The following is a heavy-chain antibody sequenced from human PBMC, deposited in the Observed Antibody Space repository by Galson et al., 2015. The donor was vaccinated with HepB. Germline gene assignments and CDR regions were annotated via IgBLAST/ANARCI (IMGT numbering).Heavy chain of an antibody. J-gene: IGHJ4*02. Sequence: PALVKPTQTLTLTCTFSGFSLSTSGVGAGWIRQPPGKALEWLGLIYWNDDKRYSPSLNSRLNITRDTSKNQVVLTMTNVDPVDTATYYCAHRIYDSSGERFDYWGQGTLVTVSS. D-gene: IGHD3-22*01. V-gene: IGHV2-5*01. CDR2: IYWNDDK. CDR3: AHRIYDSSGERFDY. CDR1: GFSLSTSGVG.